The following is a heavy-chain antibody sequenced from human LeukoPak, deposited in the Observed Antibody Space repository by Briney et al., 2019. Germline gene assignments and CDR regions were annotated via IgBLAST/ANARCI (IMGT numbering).Heavy chain of an antibody. D-gene: IGHD4-23*01. V-gene: IGHV4-30-4*01. CDR2: IHNSRGT. CDR3: GKVGGNTNS. Sequence: SETLSLTYTVSGASITSDIFYWNWIRQSPGKGLEWIGAIHNSRGTSYNPSLESRLTISVDPSENKFFLKMTSVTDADTATYYCGKVGGNTNSWGQGTLVTVSS. J-gene: IGHJ4*02. CDR1: GASITSDIFY.